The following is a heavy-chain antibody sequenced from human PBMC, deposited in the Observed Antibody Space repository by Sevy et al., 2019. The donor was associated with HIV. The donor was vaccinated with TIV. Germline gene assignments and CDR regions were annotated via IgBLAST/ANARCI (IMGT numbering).Heavy chain of an antibody. CDR2: IIPSVGIA. D-gene: IGHD2-21*02. V-gene: IGHV1-69*10. CDR1: GGTLNNYG. J-gene: IGHJ4*02. CDR3: ASVRPYGGDCYFFDT. Sequence: ASVKVSCKASGGTLNNYGMNWVRQAPGQGLDWMGGIIPSVGIASYAQKIQGRAAITADESTSTIYLEVGRLISDDTAVYFCASVRPYGGDCYFFDTWGQGTLVTVSS.